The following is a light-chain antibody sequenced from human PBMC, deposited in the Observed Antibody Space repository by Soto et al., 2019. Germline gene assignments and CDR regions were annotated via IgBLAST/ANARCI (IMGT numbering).Light chain of an antibody. CDR2: GAS. J-gene: IGKJ3*01. CDR3: QQYGGSPFT. Sequence: EIVLTQSPGTLSLSPGERATLSCRASQSVSSTYLAWYQQTPGQAPRLLIYGASSRATGIPDRFSGSGSATDFTLTISRLEPEDFAIYYCQQYGGSPFTFGPGTKVDIK. CDR1: QSVSSTY. V-gene: IGKV3-20*01.